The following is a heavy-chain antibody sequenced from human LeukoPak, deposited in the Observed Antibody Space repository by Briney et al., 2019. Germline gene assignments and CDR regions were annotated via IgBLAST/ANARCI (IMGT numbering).Heavy chain of an antibody. CDR2: IRYDGSNK. D-gene: IGHD2-21*02. V-gene: IGHV3-30*02. J-gene: IGHJ4*02. Sequence: AGSLRLSCAASGFTFSSYGMHWVRQAPGKGLEWVAFIRYDGSNKYYADSVKGRFTISRDNSKNTPYLQMNSLRAEDTAVYYCAKDPRKNCGGDSYYFDYWGQGTLVTVSS. CDR1: GFTFSSYG. CDR3: AKDPRKNCGGDSYYFDY.